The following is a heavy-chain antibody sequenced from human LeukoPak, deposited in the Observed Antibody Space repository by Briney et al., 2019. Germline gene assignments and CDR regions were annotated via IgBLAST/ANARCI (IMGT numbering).Heavy chain of an antibody. CDR2: ISYDGSNK. Sequence: PGGSLRLSCAASGFTFSSYAMRWVRQAPGKGLEWVAVISYDGSNKYYADSVKGRFTISRDNSKNTLYLQMNSLRAEDTAVYYCARGFDYWGQGTLVTVSS. J-gene: IGHJ4*02. CDR1: GFTFSSYA. CDR3: ARGFDY. V-gene: IGHV3-30-3*01.